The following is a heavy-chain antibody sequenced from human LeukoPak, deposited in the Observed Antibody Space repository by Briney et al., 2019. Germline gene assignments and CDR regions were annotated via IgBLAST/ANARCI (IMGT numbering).Heavy chain of an antibody. CDR3: ARSGRGYYDSSGYYTALDY. V-gene: IGHV4-4*07. CDR1: GGSISSYY. D-gene: IGHD3-22*01. CDR2: IYTSGST. Sequence: SETLSLTFTVSGGSISSYYWSWIRQPAGKGLEWIGRIYTSGSTNYNPSLKSRVTMSVDTSKNQFSLKLSSVTAADTAVYYCARSGRGYYDSSGYYTALDYWGQGTLVTVSS. J-gene: IGHJ4*02.